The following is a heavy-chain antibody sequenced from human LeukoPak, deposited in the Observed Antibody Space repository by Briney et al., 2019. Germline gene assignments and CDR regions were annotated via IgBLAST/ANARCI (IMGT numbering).Heavy chain of an antibody. J-gene: IGHJ2*01. D-gene: IGHD5-18*01. CDR1: GFTFSSYG. CDR2: IRYDGSNK. CDR3: AKDRRDSYGFGSYWYFDL. V-gene: IGHV3-30*02. Sequence: PGGSLRLSCAASGFTFSSYGMHWVRQAPGKGLEWVAFIRYDGSNKYYADSVKGRFTISRDNSKNTLYLQMNSLRAEDTAVYYCAKDRRDSYGFGSYWYFDLWGRGTLVTVSS.